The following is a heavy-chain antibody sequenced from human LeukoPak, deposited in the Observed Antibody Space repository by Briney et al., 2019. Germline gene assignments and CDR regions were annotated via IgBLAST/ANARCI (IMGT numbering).Heavy chain of an antibody. J-gene: IGHJ6*02. V-gene: IGHV3-33*01. CDR1: GFTFSTYG. Sequence: PGRSLRLSCEASGFTFSTYGMHWVRQAPGKGLEWVAVKWYDGSNKNYADSVKGRFTISRDNSKNTLYLQMNSLRAEDTAVYYCARGGRTTWHGMDVWGQGTTVTVSS. CDR2: KWYDGSNK. D-gene: IGHD4-17*01. CDR3: ARGGRTTWHGMDV.